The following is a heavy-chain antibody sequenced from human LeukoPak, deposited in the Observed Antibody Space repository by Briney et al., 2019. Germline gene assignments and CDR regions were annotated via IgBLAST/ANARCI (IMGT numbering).Heavy chain of an antibody. CDR3: TTGPSEWLRSISDY. CDR1: GFTFSNAW. Sequence: GGSLTLSCAASGFTFSNAWMSWVRQAPGKGLEWVGRIKSKTDGGTTDYAAPVKGRFTISRDDSKNTLYLQMNSLKTGDTAVYYCTTGPSEWLRSISDYWGQGTLVTVSS. V-gene: IGHV3-15*01. J-gene: IGHJ4*02. CDR2: IKSKTDGGTT. D-gene: IGHD5-12*01.